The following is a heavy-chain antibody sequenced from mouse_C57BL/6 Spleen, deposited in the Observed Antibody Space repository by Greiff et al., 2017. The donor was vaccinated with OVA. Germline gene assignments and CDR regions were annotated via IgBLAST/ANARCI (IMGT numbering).Heavy chain of an antibody. Sequence: EVMLVESGGGLVKPGGSLKLSCAASGFTFSDYGMHWVRQAPEKGLEWVAYISSGSSTIYYADTVKGRFTISRDNAKNTLFLQMTSLRSEDTAMYYCATLITAGEDFDYWGQGTTLTVSP. CDR2: ISSGSSTI. J-gene: IGHJ2*01. CDR1: GFTFSDYG. V-gene: IGHV5-17*01. CDR3: ATLITAGEDFDY. D-gene: IGHD1-1*01.